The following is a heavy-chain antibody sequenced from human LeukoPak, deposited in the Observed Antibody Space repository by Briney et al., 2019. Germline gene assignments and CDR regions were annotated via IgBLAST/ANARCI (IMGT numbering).Heavy chain of an antibody. V-gene: IGHV3-21*04. Sequence: GGSLRLSCAASGFTFSTYSMNWVRQAPGKGLEWVSSISSSNSYIYYADSVKGRFTISRDSSKNTLYLQMNSLRVEDTAVYYCAKVRSYGYNYFDYWGQGTLVTVSS. D-gene: IGHD5-18*01. CDR2: ISSSNSYI. CDR1: GFTFSTYS. J-gene: IGHJ4*02. CDR3: AKVRSYGYNYFDY.